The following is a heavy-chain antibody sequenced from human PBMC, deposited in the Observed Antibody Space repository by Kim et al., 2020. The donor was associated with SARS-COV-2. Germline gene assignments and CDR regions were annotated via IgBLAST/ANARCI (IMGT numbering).Heavy chain of an antibody. Sequence: ASVKVSCKASGYTFTSYGISWVRQAPGQGLEWMGWISTYSVNSYYAQTFQGRLTMTRDTSTSTTYLDLRSLRSDDTAVYYCARDMGGWIGLDYWGQGTLV. J-gene: IGHJ4*02. CDR2: ISTYSVNS. CDR3: ARDMGGWIGLDY. D-gene: IGHD6-19*01. CDR1: GYTFTSYG. V-gene: IGHV1-18*01.